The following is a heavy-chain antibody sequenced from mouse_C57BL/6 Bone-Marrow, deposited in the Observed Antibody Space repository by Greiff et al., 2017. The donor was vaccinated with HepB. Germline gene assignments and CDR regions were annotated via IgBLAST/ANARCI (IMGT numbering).Heavy chain of an antibody. V-gene: IGHV14-2*01. Sequence: EVQLKESGAELVKPGASVKLSCTASGFNINDYYMHWVKQRPEQGLEWIGKIDPEDGDTNYAAKFQGKGTITADTSSNTAYLQLSSLTSEDTAVYYCARSSGRSRWYFDVWGTGTTVTVAS. D-gene: IGHD1-1*01. CDR2: IDPEDGDT. CDR3: ARSSGRSRWYFDV. J-gene: IGHJ1*03. CDR1: GFNINDYY.